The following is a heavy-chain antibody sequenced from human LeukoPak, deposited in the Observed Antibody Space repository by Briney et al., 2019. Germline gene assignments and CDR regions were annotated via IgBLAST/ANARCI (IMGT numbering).Heavy chain of an antibody. J-gene: IGHJ4*02. CDR2: IIPILGIA. V-gene: IGHV1-69*04. Sequence: GASVKVSCKASGGTFSSYAISWVRQAPGQGLEWMGRIIPILGIANYAQKFQGRVTITADKSTSTAYMELSSLRSEDTAVYYCARDEFYDSSGYYYDVDYWGQGTLVTVSS. CDR1: GGTFSSYA. CDR3: ARDEFYDSSGYYYDVDY. D-gene: IGHD3-22*01.